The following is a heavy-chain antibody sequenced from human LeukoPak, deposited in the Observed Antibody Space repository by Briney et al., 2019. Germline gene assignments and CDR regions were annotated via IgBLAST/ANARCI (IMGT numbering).Heavy chain of an antibody. J-gene: IGHJ4*02. Sequence: ASVKVSCKASGYTFTGYYMHWVRQAPGQGLEWMGWINPNSGGTNYAQKFQGRVTMTRDTSISTAYMELSRLRSDDTAVYYCARDYGVAVARYYFDYWGQGTLVTVSS. V-gene: IGHV1-2*02. CDR1: GYTFTGYY. CDR3: ARDYGVAVARYYFDY. D-gene: IGHD6-19*01. CDR2: INPNSGGT.